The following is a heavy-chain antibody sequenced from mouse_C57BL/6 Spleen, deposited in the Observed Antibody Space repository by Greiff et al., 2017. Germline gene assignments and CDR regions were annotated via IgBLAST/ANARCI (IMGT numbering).Heavy chain of an antibody. D-gene: IGHD1-1*01. CDR2: IDPEDGDT. CDR1: GFNIKDYY. V-gene: IGHV14-1*01. CDR3: ITGDYYGSTFAY. J-gene: IGHJ3*01. Sequence: EVQLQQSGAELVRPGASVKLSCTASGFNIKDYYMHWVKQRPEQGLEWIGRIDPEDGDTEYAPKFQGKATMTADTSSNTAYLQLSSLTSEDTAVYYCITGDYYGSTFAYWGQGTLVTVSA.